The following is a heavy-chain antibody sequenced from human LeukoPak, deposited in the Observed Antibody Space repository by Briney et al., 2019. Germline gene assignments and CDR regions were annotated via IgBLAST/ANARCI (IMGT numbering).Heavy chain of an antibody. J-gene: IGHJ5*02. Sequence: GGSLRLSCAASGFTVSSNYLSWVRQAPGKGLEWLSYINIGGTNTHYADSVKGRFTISRDNAKKSLYLEMNNLRAEDTAVYYCATDGAGFDTWGQGVLVTVSS. V-gene: IGHV3-11*01. CDR3: ATDGAGFDT. CDR1: GFTVSSNY. CDR2: INIGGTNT.